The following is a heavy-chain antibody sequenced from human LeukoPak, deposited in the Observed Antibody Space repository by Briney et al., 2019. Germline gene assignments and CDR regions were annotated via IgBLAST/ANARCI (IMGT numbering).Heavy chain of an antibody. CDR2: IYYSGST. V-gene: IGHV4-39*01. CDR3: AGNSIGLGTSDY. D-gene: IGHD2/OR15-2a*01. J-gene: IGHJ4*02. CDR1: GGSISSSSYY. Sequence: PSETLSLTCTVSGGSISSSSYYWGWIRQPPGKGLEWIGSIYYSGSTYYNPSLKSRVTISVDTSKNQFSLKLSSVTAADTAVYYCAGNSIGLGTSDYWGQGTLVTVSS.